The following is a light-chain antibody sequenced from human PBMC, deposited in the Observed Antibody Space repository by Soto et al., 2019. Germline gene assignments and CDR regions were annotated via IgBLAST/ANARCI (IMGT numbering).Light chain of an antibody. J-gene: IGKJ1*01. CDR3: RQGTNWPPRT. CDR1: RSLLYSDGNTY. CDR2: KVS. Sequence: DVVMTQSPLSLPVTLGQPASISCRSSRSLLYSDGNTYLSWFQQRPGQSPRRLLYKVSKRDSGVQDTFSGSCSALDLTLKSRRVEAEDVGVYNCRQGTNWPPRTFGQGTKLEIK. V-gene: IGKV2-30*01.